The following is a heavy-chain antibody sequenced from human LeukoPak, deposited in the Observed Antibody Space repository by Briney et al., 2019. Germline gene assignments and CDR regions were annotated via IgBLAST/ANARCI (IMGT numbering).Heavy chain of an antibody. J-gene: IGHJ4*02. V-gene: IGHV3-30-3*01. Sequence: GGSLRLSCAASGFTFSSYAMHWVRQAPGKGLEWVAVISYDGSNKYYADSVKGRFTISRDNSKNTLYLQMNSLRAEDTAVYYCARGPSWGSSKGNYFDYWGQGTLVTVSS. CDR1: GFTFSSYA. D-gene: IGHD7-27*01. CDR2: ISYDGSNK. CDR3: ARGPSWGSSKGNYFDY.